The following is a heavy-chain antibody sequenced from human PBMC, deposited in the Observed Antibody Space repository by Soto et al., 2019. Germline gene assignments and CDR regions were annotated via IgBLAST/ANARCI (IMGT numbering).Heavy chain of an antibody. J-gene: IGHJ6*02. D-gene: IGHD6-13*01. V-gene: IGHV3-30-3*01. CDR2: ISYDGSHQ. CDR3: ARHSSSWYGLDV. Sequence: LRLSCAASGFRFNNFAMHWVRQAPDKGLEWVATISYDGSHQFYPDSVKGRFTISRDNSKNTLYLQMNSLRGEDTGLYYCARHSSSWYGLDVWGQGTTVTVSS. CDR1: GFRFNNFA.